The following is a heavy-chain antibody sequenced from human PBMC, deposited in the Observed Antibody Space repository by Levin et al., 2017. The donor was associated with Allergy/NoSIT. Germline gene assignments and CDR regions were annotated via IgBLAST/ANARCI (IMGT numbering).Heavy chain of an antibody. CDR2: ISYDGSNK. CDR3: ANGVLRYFDWLPNHDAFDS. Sequence: GESLKISCAASGFTFSSYGMHWVRQAPGKGLEWVAVISYDGSNKYYADSVKGRFTISRDNSKNTLYLQMNSLRAEDTAVYYCANGVLRYFDWLPNHDAFDSWGQGTMVTVSS. J-gene: IGHJ3*02. CDR1: GFTFSSYG. V-gene: IGHV3-30*18. D-gene: IGHD3-9*01.